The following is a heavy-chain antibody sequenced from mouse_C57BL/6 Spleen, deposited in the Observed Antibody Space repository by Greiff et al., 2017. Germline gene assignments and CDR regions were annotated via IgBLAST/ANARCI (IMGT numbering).Heavy chain of an antibody. J-gene: IGHJ2*01. Sequence: EVQLQQSGPELVKPGASVKISCKASGYTFTDYYMNWVKQSHGKSLEWIGDINPNNGGTSYNQQFKGKATLTVDKSSSTAYMELRSLTSEDSAVYYRARISDSWDVFDYWGQGTTLTVSS. CDR1: GYTFTDYY. V-gene: IGHV1-26*01. CDR2: INPNNGGT. D-gene: IGHD4-1*01. CDR3: ARISDSWDVFDY.